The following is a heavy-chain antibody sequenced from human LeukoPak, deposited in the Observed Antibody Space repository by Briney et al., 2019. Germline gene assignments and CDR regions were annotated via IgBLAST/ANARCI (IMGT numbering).Heavy chain of an antibody. CDR1: GFTFDDYA. V-gene: IGHV3-9*01. CDR2: ISWNSGSI. Sequence: GRSLRLSCAASGFTFDDYAMHWVRQAPGKGLEWVSGISWNSGSIGYADSVKGRFTISRDNAKNSLYLQMNSLRAEDTAVYYCARDSSEMSYNYYYYYMDVWGKGTTVTVSS. J-gene: IGHJ6*03. CDR3: ARDSSEMSYNYYYYYMDV. D-gene: IGHD2-15*01.